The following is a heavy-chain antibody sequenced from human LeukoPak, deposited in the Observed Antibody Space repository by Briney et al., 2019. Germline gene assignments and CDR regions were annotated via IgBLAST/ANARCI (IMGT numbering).Heavy chain of an antibody. CDR3: ARPTSQTTGVRGVIITGVDY. CDR2: ISAYNGNT. V-gene: IGHV1-18*01. Sequence: GASVKVSCKASGYTFTSYGISWVRQAPGQGLEWMGWISAYNGNTNYAQKLQGRVTMTTDTSTSTAYMELRSLRSDDTAVYYCARPTSQTTGVRGVIITGVDYWGQGILVTVSS. D-gene: IGHD3-10*01. J-gene: IGHJ4*02. CDR1: GYTFTSYG.